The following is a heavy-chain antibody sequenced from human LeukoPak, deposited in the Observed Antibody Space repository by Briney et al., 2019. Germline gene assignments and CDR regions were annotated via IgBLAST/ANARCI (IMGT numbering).Heavy chain of an antibody. J-gene: IGHJ4*02. CDR1: GGSFSGYY. CDR3: AREPIGYCTNGVCYTFDY. CDR2: INHSGST. V-gene: IGHV4-34*01. D-gene: IGHD2-8*01. Sequence: SETLSLTCAVYGGSFSGYYWSWIRQPPGKGLEWIGEINHSGSTNYNPSLKSRVTISVDTSKNQFSLKLSSVTAADTAVYYCAREPIGYCTNGVCYTFDYWGQGTLVAVSS.